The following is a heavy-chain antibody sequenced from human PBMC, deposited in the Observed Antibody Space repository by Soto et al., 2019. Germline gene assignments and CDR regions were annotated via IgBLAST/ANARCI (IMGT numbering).Heavy chain of an antibody. V-gene: IGHV4-61*01. J-gene: IGHJ5*02. Sequence: VQLQESGPRLVKPSETLSLTCTVSDGSVNSDSYYWSWIRQPPGKGLEWISSVSNSGTTNYNPSLKSRVTLSVDTSKNRFSLKLTPVTAADTAVYYCGRHNGVTAMGLYNWLDPWGQGILVTVST. CDR2: VSNSGTT. CDR1: DGSVNSDSYY. CDR3: GRHNGVTAMGLYNWLDP. D-gene: IGHD2-21*02.